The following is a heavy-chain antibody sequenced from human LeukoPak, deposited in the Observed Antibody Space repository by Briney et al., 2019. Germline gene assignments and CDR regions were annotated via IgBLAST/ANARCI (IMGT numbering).Heavy chain of an antibody. J-gene: IGHJ4*02. V-gene: IGHV3-7*03. D-gene: IGHD6-19*01. Sequence: GGSLRLSCAASGFTFSSYWMNWARQAPGKGLEWVASINHNGNVNYYVDSVKGRFTISRDNAKNSLYLQMSNLRAEDTAVYFCARDVGFRAVAGTFWGQGTLVTVSS. CDR3: ARDVGFRAVAGTF. CDR2: INHNGNVN. CDR1: GFTFSSYW.